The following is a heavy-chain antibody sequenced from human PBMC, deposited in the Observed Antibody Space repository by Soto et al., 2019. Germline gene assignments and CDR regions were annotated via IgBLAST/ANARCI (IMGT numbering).Heavy chain of an antibody. V-gene: IGHV4-31*03. D-gene: IGHD6-6*01. CDR1: SDSMNSGGYY. J-gene: IGHJ6*02. CDR2: IYSNGDT. Sequence: SETLSLTCSVSSDSMNSGGYYWSWIRQHPGKGLEWIGYIYSNGDTYYNPSLKSRVTISVDTSKNQFSLNLTSVNAADTAVYYCARRGGSSSGYYYYAFDVWGQGTTVT. CDR3: ARRGGSSSGYYYYAFDV.